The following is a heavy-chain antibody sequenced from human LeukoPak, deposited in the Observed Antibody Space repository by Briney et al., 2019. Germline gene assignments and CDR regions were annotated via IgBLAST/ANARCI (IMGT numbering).Heavy chain of an antibody. V-gene: IGHV4-61*02. Sequence: SETLSLTCTVSGGSISSGSYYWSWIRQPAGKGLEWIGRIYTSGSTNYNPSPKSRVTISVDTSKNQFSLKLSSVTAADTAVYYCAREVGYGGTSDYWGQGTLVTVSS. CDR3: AREVGYGGTSDY. D-gene: IGHD4-23*01. CDR2: IYTSGST. CDR1: GGSISSGSYY. J-gene: IGHJ4*02.